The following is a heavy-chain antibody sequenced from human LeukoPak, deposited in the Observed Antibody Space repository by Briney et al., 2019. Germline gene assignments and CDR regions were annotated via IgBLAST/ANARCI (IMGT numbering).Heavy chain of an antibody. CDR1: GFTFFSYG. J-gene: IGHJ6*02. CDR2: ISYDGGYQ. D-gene: IGHD5-18*01. Sequence: GGSLRLSCAASGFTFFSYGIHWVRQAPGKGLEWVAVISYDGGYQYYADSVKGRFTLSRDNSKNTVYLQLNSLRPEDTAVYYCASLSYGYNYGMDVWGQGTTVTVSS. V-gene: IGHV3-30*03. CDR3: ASLSYGYNYGMDV.